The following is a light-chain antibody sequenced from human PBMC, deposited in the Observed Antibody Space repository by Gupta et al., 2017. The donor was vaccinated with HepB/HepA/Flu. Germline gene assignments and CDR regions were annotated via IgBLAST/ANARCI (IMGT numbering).Light chain of an antibody. J-gene: IGLJ3*02. CDR3: AAWDDRLSGVV. CDR1: SSNIGINS. CDR2: RNN. V-gene: IGLV1-47*01. Sequence: QSVLTQPPSSSGTLGRRFTISCSGSSSNIGINSVYWYQQIPGTAPKLLIYRNNQRHSGVPDRFSGSQSGTSDFRGISGLRSEDEADNFCAAWDDRLSGVVCGGGTKLT.